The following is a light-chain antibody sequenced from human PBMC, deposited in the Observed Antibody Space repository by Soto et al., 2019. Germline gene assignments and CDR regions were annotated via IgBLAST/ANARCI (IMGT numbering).Light chain of an antibody. V-gene: IGKV3-15*01. CDR3: QQHGKLHPA. CDR1: QSLRSN. Sequence: EIVMTQSPVTVSVSPGETVTLSCMASQSLRSNLAWYQKKPGQTPRLLIYSAYIRAAATPARFSGSGAGTNLSLTISSLQSEDFAVYYCQQHGKLHPAFGQGTKVDLK. J-gene: IGKJ1*01. CDR2: SAY.